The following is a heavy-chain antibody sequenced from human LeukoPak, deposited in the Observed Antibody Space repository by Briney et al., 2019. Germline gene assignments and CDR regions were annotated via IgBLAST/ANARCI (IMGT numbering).Heavy chain of an antibody. CDR3: ARGERPDY. D-gene: IGHD6-25*01. J-gene: IGHJ4*02. Sequence: GGSLRLSCVASGFTSSSEWMSWVRQAPGKGLEWVGNIKQDGSEKYYVDSVKGRFTISRDNAKNSLYLQMNSLRVEDTAFYYCARGERPDYWGQGTLVTVSS. V-gene: IGHV3-7*04. CDR1: GFTSSSEW. CDR2: IKQDGSEK.